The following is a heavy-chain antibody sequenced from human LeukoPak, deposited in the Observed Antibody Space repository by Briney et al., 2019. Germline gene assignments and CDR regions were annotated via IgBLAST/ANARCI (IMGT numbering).Heavy chain of an antibody. J-gene: IGHJ4*02. Sequence: SETLSLTCTVSGGSISGSSYYWGWIRQPPGKGLEWIGYIYSDGTTSYSPSLRSRVTISIDTSRNQFSLKLSSVTAADAAVYYCARDTRSYDTSGYYYFDYWGQGALVTVSS. V-gene: IGHV4-39*07. CDR3: ARDTRSYDTSGYYYFDY. D-gene: IGHD3-22*01. CDR2: IYSDGTT. CDR1: GGSISGSSYY.